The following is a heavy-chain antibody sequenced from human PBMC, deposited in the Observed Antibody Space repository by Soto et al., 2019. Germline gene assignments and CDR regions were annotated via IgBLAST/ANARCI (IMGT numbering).Heavy chain of an antibody. CDR1: GGSFSGYY. V-gene: IGHV4-34*01. D-gene: IGHD2-2*01. CDR2: INHSGST. CDR3: ARGGDIVVVSAANYYYYGMDV. Sequence: PSETLSLTCAVYGGSFSGYYWSWIRQPPGKGLGWIGEINHSGSTNYNPSLKRRVTISVDTSKNQFSLKLSSVTAADTAVYYCARGGDIVVVSAANYYYYGMDVWGQGTTVTVSS. J-gene: IGHJ6*02.